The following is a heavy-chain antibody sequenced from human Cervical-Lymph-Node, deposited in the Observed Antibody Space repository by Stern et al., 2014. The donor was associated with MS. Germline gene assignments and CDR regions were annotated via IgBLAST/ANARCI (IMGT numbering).Heavy chain of an antibody. V-gene: IGHV4-59*01. CDR3: ARLRVITASFDP. J-gene: IGHJ5*02. CDR2: GYYSGST. Sequence: QLQLQESGPGLVKPSETLSLICTVSGGSISSYYWSWIRQPPGKGLEWIGYGYYSGSTNYNTSLKSRVTISVDTSKNQFSLKLTSVTAADTAMYYCARLRVITASFDPWGQGTLVTVSS. CDR1: GGSISSYY. D-gene: IGHD4-11*01.